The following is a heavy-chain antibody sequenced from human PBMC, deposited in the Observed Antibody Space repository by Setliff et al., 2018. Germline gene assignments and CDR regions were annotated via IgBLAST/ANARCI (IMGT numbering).Heavy chain of an antibody. D-gene: IGHD3-10*02. Sequence: ASVKVSCKASGYTFTSHGISWVRQAPGQGLEWMGWISAYNGNTNYAQKFQGRVTMTASTPLSTAYMELTGLTSEDTAVYYCARALFGVNDGLYHYFYMDIWGKGTTVTVSS. CDR2: ISAYNGNT. CDR3: ARALFGVNDGLYHYFYMDI. J-gene: IGHJ6*03. CDR1: GYTFTSHG. V-gene: IGHV1-18*01.